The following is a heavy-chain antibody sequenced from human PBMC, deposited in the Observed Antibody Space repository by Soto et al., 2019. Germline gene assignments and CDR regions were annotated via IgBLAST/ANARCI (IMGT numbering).Heavy chain of an antibody. CDR3: ANPTRGERGGDV. J-gene: IGHJ6*02. Sequence: PSGTLSLTCAVYGVSFSGYSLSWIRQPPGKGLEWIGEINPTGSTNYNPSLKSRVTISVDKSKNTFSLKLSSVTAADTAVYYCANPTRGERGGDVWGQGTMVTVSS. D-gene: IGHD1-1*01. V-gene: IGHV4-34*01. CDR1: GVSFSGYS. CDR2: INPTGST.